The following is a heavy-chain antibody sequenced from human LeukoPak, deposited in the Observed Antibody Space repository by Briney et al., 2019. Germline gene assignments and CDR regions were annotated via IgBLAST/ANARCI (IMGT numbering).Heavy chain of an antibody. CDR1: GFTFSDYY. Sequence: GGSLRLSCAASGFTFSDYYMSWIRQAPGKGLEWVSYIDSGRGSSTNYADSVKGRFTISRDNAKNSLYLQMNSLRVEDTAIYYCARDHTHYIRYFDWFPGPNWFDPWGQGTLVTVSS. CDR3: ARDHTHYIRYFDWFPGPNWFDP. CDR2: IDSGRGSST. V-gene: IGHV3-11*06. D-gene: IGHD3-9*01. J-gene: IGHJ5*02.